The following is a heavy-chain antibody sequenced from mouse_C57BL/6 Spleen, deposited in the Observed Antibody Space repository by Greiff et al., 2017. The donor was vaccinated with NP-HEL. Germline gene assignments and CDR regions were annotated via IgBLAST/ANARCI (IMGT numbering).Heavy chain of an antibody. CDR2: INPNYGTT. Sequence: VQLQQSGPELVKPGASVKISCKASGYSFTDYNMNWVKQSNGKSLEWIGVINPNYGTTSYNQKFKGKATLTVDQSSSTAYMQLNSLTSEDSAVYYCARRSYYGSSYVGYAMDYWGQGTSVTVAS. D-gene: IGHD1-1*01. CDR1: GYSFTDYN. CDR3: ARRSYYGSSYVGYAMDY. V-gene: IGHV1-39*01. J-gene: IGHJ4*01.